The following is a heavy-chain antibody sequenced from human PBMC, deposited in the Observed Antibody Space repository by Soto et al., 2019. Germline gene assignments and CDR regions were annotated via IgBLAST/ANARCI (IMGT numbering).Heavy chain of an antibody. CDR1: GFSLSTSGVG. Sequence: SGPTLVNPTQTLTLTCTFSGFSLSTSGVGVGWIRQPPGKALEWLALIYWNDDKRYSPSLKSRLTITKDTSKNQVVLTMTNMDPVDTATYYCDHAYSSSWAPKHGTYGMDVWGQGTTVTVSS. CDR3: DHAYSSSWAPKHGTYGMDV. D-gene: IGHD6-13*01. CDR2: IYWNDDK. J-gene: IGHJ6*02. V-gene: IGHV2-5*01.